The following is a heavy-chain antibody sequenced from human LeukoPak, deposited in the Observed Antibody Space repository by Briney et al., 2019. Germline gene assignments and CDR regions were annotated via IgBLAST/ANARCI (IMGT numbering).Heavy chain of an antibody. Sequence: GGSLRLSCASSGFTFSSYAMSWVRQAPGKGLEWVSGISGSGSGTYYPDSVKGRFTISRDNSKNTLYLQMNSLRAEDTAVYYCAKGGIAAAGTSFYFDYWGQGTLVTVSS. V-gene: IGHV3-23*01. CDR2: ISGSGSGT. D-gene: IGHD6-13*01. CDR3: AKGGIAAAGTSFYFDY. CDR1: GFTFSSYA. J-gene: IGHJ4*02.